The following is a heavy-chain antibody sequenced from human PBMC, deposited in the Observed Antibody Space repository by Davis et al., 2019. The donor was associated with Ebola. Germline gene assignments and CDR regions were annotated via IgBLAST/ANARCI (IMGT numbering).Heavy chain of an antibody. J-gene: IGHJ6*04. D-gene: IGHD3-10*01. CDR1: GGTFSSYA. CDR3: ARPNHRGISYYGMDV. Sequence: SCKASGGTFSSYAMHWVRQAPGKGLEWVAVISYDGSNKYYADSVKGRFTISRDNSKNTLYLQMNSLRAEDTAVYYCARPNHRGISYYGMDVWGKGTTVTVSS. CDR2: ISYDGSNK. V-gene: IGHV3-30-3*01.